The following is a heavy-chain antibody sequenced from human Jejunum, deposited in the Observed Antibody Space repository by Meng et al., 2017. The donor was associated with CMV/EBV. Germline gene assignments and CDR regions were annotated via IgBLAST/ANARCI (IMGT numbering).Heavy chain of an antibody. CDR2: IKSERSGGTT. Sequence: GAGLKFMEAWMSWVRQSPGKGLEWVGRIKSERSGGTTDYGAPVKGRYIISRDDSKNMVYLQMNSLKTEDTGVYYCTHTRDFFETIGTWGQGTLVTVSS. CDR3: THTRDFFETIGT. CDR1: GLKFMEAW. D-gene: IGHD2-21*01. J-gene: IGHJ5*02. V-gene: IGHV3-15*01.